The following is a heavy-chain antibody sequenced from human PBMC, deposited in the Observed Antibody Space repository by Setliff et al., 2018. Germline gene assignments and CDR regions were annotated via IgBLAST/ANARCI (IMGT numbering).Heavy chain of an antibody. D-gene: IGHD2-15*01. V-gene: IGHV4-39*06. CDR3: ARVRVVVIGNYYYYYGMDV. Sequence: KPSETLSLTCTVSGGSISSSSYYWGWIRQPPGKGLEWIGSIYYSGSTYYNPSLKSRVTISVDTSKNQFPLKLSSVTAADTAVYYCARVRVVVIGNYYYYYGMDVWGQGTTVTVSS. J-gene: IGHJ6*02. CDR2: IYYSGST. CDR1: GGSISSSSYY.